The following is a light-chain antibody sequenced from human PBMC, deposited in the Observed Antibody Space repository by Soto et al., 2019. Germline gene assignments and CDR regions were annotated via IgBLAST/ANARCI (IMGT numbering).Light chain of an antibody. Sequence: EIVLTQSPGTLSLSPGERATLSCRASRSVSNNYLAWYQQKPGQAPRLLIYGASNRATSIPDRFSGSWSGTDLTLTISRLENAAFAVYYCQHHGISGTVCQGTKVDSK. V-gene: IGKV3-20*01. CDR2: GAS. CDR1: RSVSNNY. J-gene: IGKJ1*01. CDR3: QHHGISGT.